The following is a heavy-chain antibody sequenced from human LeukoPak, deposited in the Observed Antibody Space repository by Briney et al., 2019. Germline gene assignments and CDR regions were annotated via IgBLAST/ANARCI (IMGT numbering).Heavy chain of an antibody. Sequence: AGGSLILSCAASGFTFSNSAMSWVRQAPGKGLEWVSTLSGSGITTYYADSVKGRFTISRDNSKKTLYLQMNSLRAEDTAVYYCAKGIYSSGWSYFDYWGHGTLVTVSS. V-gene: IGHV3-23*01. CDR2: LSGSGITT. D-gene: IGHD6-19*01. CDR1: GFTFSNSA. CDR3: AKGIYSSGWSYFDY. J-gene: IGHJ4*01.